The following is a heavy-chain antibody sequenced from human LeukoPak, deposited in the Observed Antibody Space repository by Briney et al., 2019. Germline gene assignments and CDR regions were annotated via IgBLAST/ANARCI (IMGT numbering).Heavy chain of an antibody. CDR3: ARGTRITIFGNPLRLNWFDP. D-gene: IGHD3-3*01. Sequence: PGGSLRLSCAASGFTFSSYSMNWIRQPPGKGLEWIGEINHSGSTNYNPSLKSRVTISVDTSKNQFSLKLSSVTAADTAVYYCARGTRITIFGNPLRLNWFDPWGQGTLVTVSS. V-gene: IGHV4-34*01. CDR2: INHSGST. J-gene: IGHJ5*02. CDR1: GFTFSSYS.